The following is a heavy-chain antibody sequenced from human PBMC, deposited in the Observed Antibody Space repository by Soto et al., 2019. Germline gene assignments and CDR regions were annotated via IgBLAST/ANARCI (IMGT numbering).Heavy chain of an antibody. J-gene: IGHJ6*02. CDR1: GYTFIGYY. D-gene: IGHD3-22*01. CDR3: ARDIRGYYYGMDV. V-gene: IGHV1-2*04. CDR2: INPNSGTT. Sequence: GASVKVSCKTSGYTFIGYYIHWVRQAPGQGLEWMGWINPNSGTTNYAQKFQGWVTMTRDTSISTAYMELSRLRSNDTAVYYCARDIRGYYYGMDVWGQGTTVTVSS.